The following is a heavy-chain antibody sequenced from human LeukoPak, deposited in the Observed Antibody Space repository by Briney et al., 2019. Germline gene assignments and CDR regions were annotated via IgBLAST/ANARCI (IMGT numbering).Heavy chain of an antibody. D-gene: IGHD3-10*01. CDR3: ARNKGRYGSGRVHFDP. Sequence: SETLSLTCTVSGGSISSGSYYWSWIRQPAGKGLEWIGRIYTSGSTNYNPSLRSRVTISVDTSKNQLSLKLSSLTAADTAVYYCARNKGRYGSGRVHFDPWGQGTLVTVSS. CDR1: GGSISSGSYY. J-gene: IGHJ5*02. CDR2: IYTSGST. V-gene: IGHV4-61*02.